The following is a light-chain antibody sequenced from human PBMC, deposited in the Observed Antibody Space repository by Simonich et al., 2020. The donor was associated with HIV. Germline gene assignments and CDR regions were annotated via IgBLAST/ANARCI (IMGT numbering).Light chain of an antibody. Sequence: QSALTQPASVSGSPGQSITISCTGTSSDVGGYNYVSWYQQHPGKAPKLMIYDVSKRPSGVSNRFSAYKSGNTASLTISGLQAEDEADYYCSSYTSSSTLVFGGGTKLTVL. CDR1: SSDVGGYNY. CDR3: SSYTSSSTLV. J-gene: IGLJ2*01. V-gene: IGLV2-14*01. CDR2: DVS.